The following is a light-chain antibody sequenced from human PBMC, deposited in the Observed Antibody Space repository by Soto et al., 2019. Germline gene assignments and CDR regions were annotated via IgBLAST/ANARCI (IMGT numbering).Light chain of an antibody. CDR1: QSVSSN. Sequence: EIVMTQPPATLSVSPGERATLSCRASQSVSSNLAWYQQKPGQAPRLLIYGSSTRATGIPARFSGSGSGTEVTLTISSLQSEDFAVYYCQQYNNWWTFGQGTKVAIK. CDR2: GSS. CDR3: QQYNNWWT. V-gene: IGKV3-15*01. J-gene: IGKJ1*01.